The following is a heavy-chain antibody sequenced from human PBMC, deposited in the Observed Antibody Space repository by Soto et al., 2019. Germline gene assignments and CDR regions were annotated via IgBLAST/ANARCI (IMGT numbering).Heavy chain of an antibody. Sequence: GGSLRLSCAVSGFTFSDAWMSWVRQAPGKGLEWVGRIKSRTDGGTTDYAAPVKDRFTISRDDSKNTLYLLMNSLKTEDTAVYYCTTGNVMIQLYYYAMDVCGQGTTVTVSS. CDR3: TTGNVMIQLYYYAMDV. J-gene: IGHJ6*02. V-gene: IGHV3-15*01. D-gene: IGHD3-16*01. CDR2: IKSRTDGGTT. CDR1: GFTFSDAW.